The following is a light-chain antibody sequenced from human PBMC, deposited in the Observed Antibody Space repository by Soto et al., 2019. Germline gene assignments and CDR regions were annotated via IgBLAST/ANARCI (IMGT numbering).Light chain of an antibody. CDR2: DAS. V-gene: IGKV3-20*01. CDR3: QQYGTSTT. CDR1: QSVRASY. Sequence: EIVLTQPPGILSLSPGERASLSCRASQSVRASYLAWYQQSPGQPPRLLIYDASTRAPGIPDRFSGSGSGTDFTLTIRRLEPEDFAVYYCQQYGTSTTFGQGTKVDIK. J-gene: IGKJ1*01.